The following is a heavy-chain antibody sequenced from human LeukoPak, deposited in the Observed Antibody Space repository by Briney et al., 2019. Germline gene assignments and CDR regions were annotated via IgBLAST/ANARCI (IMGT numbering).Heavy chain of an antibody. CDR2: INPNSGGT. CDR3: ARPGGVVTNFYDNWFDP. J-gene: IGHJ5*01. Sequence: ASVKVSCKASGYTFTGYYIHWVRQAPGQGLEWMGWINPNSGGTNYAQKFQGRVTMTRDTSMSTAYMELSGLRSGDTAVYYCARPGGVVTNFYDNWFDPWGQGTLVTVSS. D-gene: IGHD4-23*01. CDR1: GYTFTGYY. V-gene: IGHV1-2*02.